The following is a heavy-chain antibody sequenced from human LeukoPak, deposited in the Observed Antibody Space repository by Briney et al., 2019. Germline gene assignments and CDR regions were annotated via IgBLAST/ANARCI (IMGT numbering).Heavy chain of an antibody. Sequence: GSLRLSCAASGFTFSSYAMHWVRQAPGKGLEWVAVISYDGSNKYYADSVKGRFTISRDNSKNTLYLQMNSLRAEDTAVYYCAKDRGYYYDSSGYPRFDYGMDVWGQGTTVTVSS. CDR3: AKDRGYYYDSSGYPRFDYGMDV. D-gene: IGHD3-22*01. J-gene: IGHJ6*02. CDR2: ISYDGSNK. V-gene: IGHV3-30-3*01. CDR1: GFTFSSYA.